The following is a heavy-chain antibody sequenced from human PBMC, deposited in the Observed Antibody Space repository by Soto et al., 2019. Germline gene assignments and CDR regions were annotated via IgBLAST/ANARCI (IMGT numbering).Heavy chain of an antibody. CDR2: IYYSGTT. Sequence: SETLSLTCTVSGGSISSSSYYWGWIRQPPGKGLEWVGTIYYSGTTSYNPSLKSRVTFSVDTSKNRSPRRLNSLTAADTALYYCARIRRDVVLVVATAKRRSYDYYSVMAVWGQGTTVPVS. V-gene: IGHV4-39*01. J-gene: IGHJ6*02. CDR3: ARIRRDVVLVVATAKRRSYDYYSVMAV. D-gene: IGHD2-2*01. CDR1: GGSISSSSYY.